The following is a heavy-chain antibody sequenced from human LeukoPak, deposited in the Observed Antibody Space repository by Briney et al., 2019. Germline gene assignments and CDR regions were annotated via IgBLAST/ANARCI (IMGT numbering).Heavy chain of an antibody. V-gene: IGHV3-74*01. J-gene: IGHJ4*02. CDR3: AKGGATVIDY. CDR1: GFTFSNYW. D-gene: IGHD4-17*01. Sequence: GGSLRLSCAASGFTFSNYWMHWVRQAPGKGLVWVSRINSDGSSTTSADSVKGRLTISRDNAKSTLYLQMNSLRAEDTAVYYCAKGGATVIDYWGQGTLVTVSS. CDR2: INSDGSST.